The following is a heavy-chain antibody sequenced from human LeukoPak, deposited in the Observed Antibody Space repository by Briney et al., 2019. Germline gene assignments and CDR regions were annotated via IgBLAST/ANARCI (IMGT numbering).Heavy chain of an antibody. V-gene: IGHV4-4*07. CDR1: GGSSTHYY. CDR3: ARGSSRDYYYMDV. J-gene: IGHJ6*03. Sequence: PSETLSLTCTVSGGSSTHYYYSWVRQPAGKGLEWIGRISTSGSTNYNPSLRSRVTISVDKSKNLFSLKLSSVTAADTAVYYCARGSSRDYYYMDVWGKGTTVTVS. CDR2: ISTSGST.